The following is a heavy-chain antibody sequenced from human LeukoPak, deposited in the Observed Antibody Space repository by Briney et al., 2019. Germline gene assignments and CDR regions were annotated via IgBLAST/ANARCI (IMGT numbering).Heavy chain of an antibody. CDR1: GFTFDDYA. J-gene: IGHJ5*02. CDR3: AKGGGFYFADWFDP. CDR2: ISWNSGSI. V-gene: IGHV3-9*01. D-gene: IGHD3-22*01. Sequence: SLRPSCAAAGFTFDDYAMHCVRQAPGKGRVWGSGISWNSGSIGYADSVKGRFTISRDNAKNSLYLQMNSLRAEDTALYYCAKGGGFYFADWFDPWGQGTLVTVSS.